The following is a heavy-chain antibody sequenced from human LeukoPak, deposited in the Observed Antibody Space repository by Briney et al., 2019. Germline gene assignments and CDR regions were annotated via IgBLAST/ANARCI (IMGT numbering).Heavy chain of an antibody. CDR3: AREYCSGGSCYHDY. D-gene: IGHD2-15*01. CDR1: GGSISSYY. Sequence: SETLSLTCTVSGGSISSYYWSWIRQPAGKGLEWIGRIYTSGSTNYNPSLKSRVTMSVDTSKNQFSLKLSSVTAADTAVYYCAREYCSGGSCYHDYWGQGTLVTVSS. J-gene: IGHJ4*02. V-gene: IGHV4-4*07. CDR2: IYTSGST.